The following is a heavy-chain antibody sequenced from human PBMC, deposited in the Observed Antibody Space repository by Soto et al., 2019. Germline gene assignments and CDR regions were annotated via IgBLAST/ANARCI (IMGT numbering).Heavy chain of an antibody. V-gene: IGHV3-21*01. J-gene: IGHJ4*02. CDR3: ARDEDGIAAAGLDY. D-gene: IGHD6-13*01. CDR2: ISSSSSYI. CDR1: GFTFSSYS. Sequence: GGSLRLSCAASGFTFSSYSMNWVRQAPGKGLEWVSSISSSSSYIYYADSVKGRFTISRYNAKNSLYLQMNSLRAEDTAVYYCARDEDGIAAAGLDYSGQGTLVTVSS.